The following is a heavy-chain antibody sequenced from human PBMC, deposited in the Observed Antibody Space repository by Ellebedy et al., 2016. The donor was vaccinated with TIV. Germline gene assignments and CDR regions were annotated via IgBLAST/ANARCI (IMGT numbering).Heavy chain of an antibody. V-gene: IGHV4-4*07. CDR3: ARVATGD. CDR1: GASISSYF. CDR2: IYSSGAT. Sequence: GSLRLXXTVSGASISSYFWTWIRQPAGRALEYLGRIYSSGATNYNPSLKSRLTMSVDTSKNQFSLKLSSVTAADTAMYYCARVATGDWGQGTLVTVAS. J-gene: IGHJ4*02. D-gene: IGHD5-12*01.